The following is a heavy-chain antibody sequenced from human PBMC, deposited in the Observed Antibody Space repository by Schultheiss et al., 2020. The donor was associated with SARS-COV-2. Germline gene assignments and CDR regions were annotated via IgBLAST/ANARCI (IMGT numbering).Heavy chain of an antibody. CDR1: GGSFSGYY. J-gene: IGHJ4*02. CDR2: INHSGST. V-gene: IGHV4-34*01. CDR3: ARHVEANYYDSSGYYYVFGELDY. D-gene: IGHD3-22*01. Sequence: SETLSLTCAVYGGSFSGYYWSWIRQPPGKGLEWIGEINHSGSTNYNPSLKSRVTISVDTSKNQFSLKLSSVTAADTAVYYCARHVEANYYDSSGYYYVFGELDYWGQGTLVTVSS.